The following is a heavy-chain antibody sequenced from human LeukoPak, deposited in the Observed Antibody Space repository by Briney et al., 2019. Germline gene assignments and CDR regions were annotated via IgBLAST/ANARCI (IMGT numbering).Heavy chain of an antibody. CDR2: ISSNGDNT. J-gene: IGHJ4*02. V-gene: IGHV3-64D*06. Sequence: GGSLRLSCSVSGFTFSTYVMHWVRQAPGKGLEYVSAISSNGDNTYYADSVKGRFTISRDNSTNTLYLQMSSLRADDTAVYYCVRGTCYWGQGTLVTVSS. CDR3: VRGTCY. CDR1: GFTFSTYV.